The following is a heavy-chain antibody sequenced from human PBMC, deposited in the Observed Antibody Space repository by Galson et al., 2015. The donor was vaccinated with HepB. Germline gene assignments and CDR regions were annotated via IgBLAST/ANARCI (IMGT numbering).Heavy chain of an antibody. CDR2: ISAYNGNT. J-gene: IGHJ4*02. D-gene: IGHD3-22*01. Sequence: SVKVSCKASGYTFTSYGISWVRQAPGQGLEWMGWISAYNGNTNYAQKLQGRVTMTTDTSTSTAYMELRSLRSDDTAVYYCARRYYYDSSGYYYADYWGQGTLVTVSS. V-gene: IGHV1-18*01. CDR1: GYTFTSYG. CDR3: ARRYYYDSSGYYYADY.